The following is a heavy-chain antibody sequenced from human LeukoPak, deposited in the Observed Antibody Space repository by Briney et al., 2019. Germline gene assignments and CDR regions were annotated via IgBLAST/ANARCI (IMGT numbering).Heavy chain of an antibody. CDR3: AKGRRDAHNYYFDY. V-gene: IGHV3-23*01. Sequence: PGGSLRLSCAASGFTFSNYGMNWVRQAPGKGLEWVSGISGGGGSTYYADSVKGRFTISRDNSKNTLYVQMNSLRAEDTAAYYCAKGRRDAHNYYFDYWGQGTLVTVSS. J-gene: IGHJ4*02. D-gene: IGHD5-24*01. CDR1: GFTFSNYG. CDR2: ISGGGGST.